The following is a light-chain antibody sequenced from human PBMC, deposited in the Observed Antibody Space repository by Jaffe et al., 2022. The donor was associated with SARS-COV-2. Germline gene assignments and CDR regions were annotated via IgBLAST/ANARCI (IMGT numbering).Light chain of an antibody. CDR1: NIGSKN. V-gene: IGLV3-9*01. J-gene: IGLJ2*01. CDR2: RGD. CDR3: QVWDTGAVI. Sequence: SYGLTQPFSVSVALGQTATITCGGNNIGSKNVHWYQKKEGQAPVLVICRGDKRPSAIPERFSGSNSGNTATLTINSAQGADEADYYCQVWDTGAVIYGAGTKLTVL.